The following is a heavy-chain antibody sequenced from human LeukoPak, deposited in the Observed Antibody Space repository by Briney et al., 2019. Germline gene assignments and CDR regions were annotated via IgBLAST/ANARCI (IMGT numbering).Heavy chain of an antibody. V-gene: IGHV3-74*01. Sequence: SGGSLRLSCTASGFTFSSYWMHWVRQAPGKGLVWVSYINNDGSDTSYADSVKGRFTISRDNAKNTLYLQMNSLRAEDTAVYYCARDRPHNWFDPWGQGTLVTVPS. J-gene: IGHJ5*02. CDR1: GFTFSSYW. CDR3: ARDRPHNWFDP. CDR2: INNDGSDT. D-gene: IGHD6-6*01.